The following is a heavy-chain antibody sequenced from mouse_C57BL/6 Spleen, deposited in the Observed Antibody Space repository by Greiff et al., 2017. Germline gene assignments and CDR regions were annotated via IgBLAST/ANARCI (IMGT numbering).Heavy chain of an antibody. D-gene: IGHD2-4*01. CDR1: GFSLTSYG. V-gene: IGHV2-2*01. J-gene: IGHJ3*01. Sequence: VQLQQSGPGLVQPSQSLSITCTVSGFSLTSYGVHWVRQSPGKGLEWLGVIWSGGSTDYNAAFISRLSISKDNSKSQFFFKMNSLQADDTAIYYCARNFDYDSVFAYWGQGTLVTVSA. CDR2: IWSGGST. CDR3: ARNFDYDSVFAY.